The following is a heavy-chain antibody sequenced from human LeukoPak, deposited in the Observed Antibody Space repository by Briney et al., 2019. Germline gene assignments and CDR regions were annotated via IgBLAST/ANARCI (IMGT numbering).Heavy chain of an antibody. Sequence: ASVKVSCKASGYTFTGYYMHWVRQAPGQALEWMGWINPNSGDTNYAQKFQGRVTMTRETAISTAYMELSRLRSDDSAVYYCARAPNFDWSFDYGGQGTLVTVSS. CDR2: INPNSGDT. D-gene: IGHD3-9*01. CDR1: GYTFTGYY. CDR3: ARAPNFDWSFDY. J-gene: IGHJ4*02. V-gene: IGHV1-2*02.